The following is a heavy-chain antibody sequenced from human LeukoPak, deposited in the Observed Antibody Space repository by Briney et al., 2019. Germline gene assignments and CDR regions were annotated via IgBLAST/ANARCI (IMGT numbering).Heavy chain of an antibody. CDR3: ARGGLENGYHSNDGFDI. V-gene: IGHV4-59*01. CDR1: GGSISGYY. J-gene: IGHJ3*02. Sequence: SETLSLTCTVSGGSISGYYWSWVRQPPGKGLEWTGYIYYSGGTKYNPSLKSRVTMSVDTSRNQFSLKLSSVTAAGTAVYYCARGGLENGYHSNDGFDIWGQGTMVTVSS. CDR2: IYYSGGT. D-gene: IGHD3-22*01.